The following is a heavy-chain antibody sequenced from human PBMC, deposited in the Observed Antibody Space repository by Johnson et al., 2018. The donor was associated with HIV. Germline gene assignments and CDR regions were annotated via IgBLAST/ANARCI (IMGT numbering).Heavy chain of an antibody. V-gene: IGHV3-48*01. CDR1: QFTFSGYC. D-gene: IGHD3-16*01. CDR2: ISSSGNTI. J-gene: IGHJ3*02. Sequence: VQLVESGGGLAKPAWSQRLSCAASQFTFSGYCVSCVRQAPGKGLEWVSYISSSGNTIYYADSVKGRFTISRDNSKNTLYLQMNSLRAEDTAVYYCAKVMTASSVNSFGGVIDASDIWGQGTMVTVS. CDR3: AKVMTASSVNSFGGVIDASDI.